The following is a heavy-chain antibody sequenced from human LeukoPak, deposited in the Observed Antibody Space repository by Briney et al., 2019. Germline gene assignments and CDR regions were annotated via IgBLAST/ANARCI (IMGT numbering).Heavy chain of an antibody. Sequence: ASVKVSCKASGGTFSSYAIIWVRQAPGQGLEWMGRIIPILGIANYAQKFQGRVTITADKSTSTAYMELSSLRSEDTAVYYCARSGDYYDSSGYYYVDPPDYWGQGTLVTVSS. V-gene: IGHV1-69*04. CDR1: GGTFSSYA. CDR3: ARSGDYYDSSGYYYVDPPDY. D-gene: IGHD3-22*01. CDR2: IIPILGIA. J-gene: IGHJ4*02.